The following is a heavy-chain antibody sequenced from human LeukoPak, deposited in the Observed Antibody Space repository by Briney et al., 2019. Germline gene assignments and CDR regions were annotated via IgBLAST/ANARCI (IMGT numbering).Heavy chain of an antibody. Sequence: QPGRSLRLSCTASGFTFSRYGMHWVRQAPGKGLEWVATISSDGNSKYYPDSVKGRSTISRDNSKNTLFLQMNSLRPEDTALYYCARAGSYSNVNTAFHFWGQGTMVTVSS. V-gene: IGHV3-30*03. D-gene: IGHD4-11*01. CDR2: ISSDGNSK. CDR1: GFTFSRYG. CDR3: ARAGSYSNVNTAFHF. J-gene: IGHJ3*01.